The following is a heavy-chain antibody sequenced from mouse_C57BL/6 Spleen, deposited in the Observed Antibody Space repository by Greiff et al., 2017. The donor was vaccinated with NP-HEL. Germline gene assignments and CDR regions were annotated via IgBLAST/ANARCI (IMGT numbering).Heavy chain of an antibody. J-gene: IGHJ2*01. CDR3: ARQGGGSSYVFDY. CDR2: IYPGDGDT. Sequence: QVQLQQSGAELVKPGASVKISCKASGYAFSSYWMNWVKQRPGKGLEWIGQIYPGDGDTNYNGKFKGKATLTADKSSSTAYMQLSSLTSEDSAVYFCARQGGGSSYVFDYWGQGTTLTVSS. V-gene: IGHV1-80*01. CDR1: GYAFSSYW. D-gene: IGHD1-1*01.